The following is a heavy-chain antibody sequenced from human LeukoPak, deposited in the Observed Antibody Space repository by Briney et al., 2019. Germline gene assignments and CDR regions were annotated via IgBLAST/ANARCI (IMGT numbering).Heavy chain of an antibody. CDR2: IYPGDSDT. CDR3: ARVSRHYDSWSGYFDY. D-gene: IGHD3-3*01. J-gene: IGHJ4*02. V-gene: IGHV5-51*01. Sequence: GESLKISCKGSGYSFTSYWIGWVRQMPGKGLEWMGIIYPGDSDTRYSPSFQGQVTISADKSIGTAYLQWSSLKASDTAMYYCARVSRHYDSWSGYFDYWGQGTLVTVSS. CDR1: GYSFTSYW.